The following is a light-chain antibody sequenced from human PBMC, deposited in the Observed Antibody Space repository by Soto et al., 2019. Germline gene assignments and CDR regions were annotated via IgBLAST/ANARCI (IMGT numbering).Light chain of an antibody. CDR1: SSDFGGYNY. CDR3: SSSTTTSALVI. V-gene: IGLV2-14*01. J-gene: IGLJ2*01. Sequence: QSALTQPASVSGSPGQSITISCTGTSSDFGGYNYVSWYQQHPGKAPKLIIYEVSNRPSGVSNRFSGSKSGNTASLSISGLQTEDEADYYCSSSTTTSALVIFGGGTKLT. CDR2: EVS.